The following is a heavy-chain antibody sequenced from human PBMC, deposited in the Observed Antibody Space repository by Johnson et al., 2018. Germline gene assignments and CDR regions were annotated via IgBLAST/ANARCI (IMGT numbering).Heavy chain of an antibody. D-gene: IGHD6-13*01. CDR2: ISYDGSKK. Sequence: VQLLETGGGVVQPGRSLRLSCAASGFTFSSYGMHWVRQAPGKGLEWVAVISYDGSKKYYADSVKGRFNISRDNSKNTLYLQMNSLRAEDTAVYYCARDSCAYSSSCQKVALDIWGQGTMVTVSS. CDR1: GFTFSSYG. V-gene: IGHV3-30*03. CDR3: ARDSCAYSSSCQKVALDI. J-gene: IGHJ3*02.